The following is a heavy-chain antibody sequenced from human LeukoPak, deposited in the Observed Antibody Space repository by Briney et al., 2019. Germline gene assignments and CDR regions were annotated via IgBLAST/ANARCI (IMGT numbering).Heavy chain of an antibody. D-gene: IGHD3-3*01. CDR2: INPNSGGT. V-gene: IGHV1-2*02. Sequence: ASVKVSCKASGYTFTGYYMHWVRQAPGQGLEWMGWINPNSGGTDYAQKFQGRVTMTRDTSISTAYMELSRLRSDDTAVYYCTPNLEWFPGPPYFDYWGQGTLVTVSS. J-gene: IGHJ4*02. CDR1: GYTFTGYY. CDR3: TPNLEWFPGPPYFDY.